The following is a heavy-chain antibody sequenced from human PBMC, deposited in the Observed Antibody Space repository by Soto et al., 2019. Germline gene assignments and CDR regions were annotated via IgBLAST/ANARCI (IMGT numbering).Heavy chain of an antibody. J-gene: IGHJ5*02. CDR3: ARGRDYYDSSHNWFDP. V-gene: IGHV4-34*01. Sequence: QVQLQQWGAGLLKPSETLSLTCAVYGGSFSGYYWSWIRQPPGKGLEWIGEINHSGSTNYNPSLKSRVTISVDTSKNQFSLKLSSVTAADTAVYYCARGRDYYDSSHNWFDPWGQGTLVTVSS. D-gene: IGHD3-22*01. CDR2: INHSGST. CDR1: GGSFSGYY.